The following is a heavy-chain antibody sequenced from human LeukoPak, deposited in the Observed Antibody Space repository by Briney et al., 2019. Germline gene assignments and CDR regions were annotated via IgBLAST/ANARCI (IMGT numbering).Heavy chain of an antibody. CDR2: IYTSGIT. D-gene: IGHD3-10*01. CDR3: ARDSGTTGEVKFDP. J-gene: IGHJ5*02. Sequence: SETLSLTCTVSGGAISSYYWSWIRQPAGKGLEWIGRIYTSGITTYNPSLKSRVTMSVDTSKNQFSLKLSSVTAADTVVYYCARDSGTTGEVKFDPWGQGTLVTVSS. CDR1: GGAISSYY. V-gene: IGHV4-4*07.